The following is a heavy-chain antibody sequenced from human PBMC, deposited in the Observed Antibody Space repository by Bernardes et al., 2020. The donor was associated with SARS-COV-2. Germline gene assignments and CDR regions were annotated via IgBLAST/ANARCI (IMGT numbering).Heavy chain of an antibody. V-gene: IGHV4-59*01. D-gene: IGHD3-3*01. J-gene: IGHJ6*03. CDR3: ARLSPYGYDFWSGYYTSDYYYYMDV. CDR2: IYYSGST. Sequence: SETLSLTCTVSGGSISSYYWSWIRQPPGKGLEWIWYIYYSGSTNYNPSLKSRVTISVDTSKNQFSLKLSSVTAADTAVYYCARLSPYGYDFWSGYYTSDYYYYMDVWGKGTTVTVSS. CDR1: GGSISSYY.